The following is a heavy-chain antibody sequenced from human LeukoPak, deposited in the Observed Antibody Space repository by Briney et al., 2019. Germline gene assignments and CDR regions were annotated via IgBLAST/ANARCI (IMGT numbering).Heavy chain of an antibody. CDR1: GDSVSTNSAA. CDR2: TYYRSKWCN. D-gene: IGHD3-16*01. J-gene: IGHJ4*02. V-gene: IGHV6-1*01. Sequence: SQTLSLTCAISGDSVSTNSAAWNWVRQSPSRGLEWLGRTYYRSKWCNDYAPSVKSRISINPDTSKNQFFLQLNSVTPEDTAVYFCARGGFRTFDYWGQGTLVTVSS. CDR3: ARGGFRTFDY.